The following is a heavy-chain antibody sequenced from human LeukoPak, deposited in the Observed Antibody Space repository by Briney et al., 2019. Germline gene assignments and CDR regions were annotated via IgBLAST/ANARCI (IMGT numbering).Heavy chain of an antibody. CDR3: ALSIAAAYYYYMDV. Sequence: GASVKVSCKASGYTFTSYDVNWVRQATGQGLEWMGWMNPNSGNTGYAQKFQGRVTITRNTSISTAYMELSSLRSEDTAVYYCALSIAAAYYYYMDVWGKGTTVTVSS. D-gene: IGHD6-13*01. V-gene: IGHV1-8*03. CDR2: MNPNSGNT. CDR1: GYTFTSYD. J-gene: IGHJ6*03.